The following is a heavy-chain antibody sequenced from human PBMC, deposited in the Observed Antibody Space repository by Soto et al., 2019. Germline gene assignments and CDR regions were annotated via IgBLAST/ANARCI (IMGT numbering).Heavy chain of an antibody. V-gene: IGHV1-3*01. J-gene: IGHJ4*02. CDR3: ARDLGCTNGVCYTSMGY. CDR1: RYTFTSYA. CDR2: INAGNGNT. Sequence: QVQLVQSGAEVKKPGASVKVSCKASRYTFTSYAMHWVRQAPGQRLEWMGWINAGNGNTKYSQKFQGRVTITRDTSASTAYMELSSLRSEDTAVYYCARDLGCTNGVCYTSMGYWGQGTPVTVSS. D-gene: IGHD2-8*01.